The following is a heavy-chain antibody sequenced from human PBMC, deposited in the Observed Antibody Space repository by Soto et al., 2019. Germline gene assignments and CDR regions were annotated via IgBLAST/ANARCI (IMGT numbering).Heavy chain of an antibody. CDR3: ARAFGSNMPSLF. J-gene: IGHJ4*02. Sequence: PSETLSLTCTVSGGYISSYYWTWIRQPPGKGLEWIGYIYYSGSTNYNPSLKSRVTMSIDTSKNQFSLKLSSVTAADTAVYYCARAFGSNMPSLFWGQGTLVTVSS. V-gene: IGHV4-59*01. CDR2: IYYSGST. CDR1: GGYISSYY. D-gene: IGHD2-2*01.